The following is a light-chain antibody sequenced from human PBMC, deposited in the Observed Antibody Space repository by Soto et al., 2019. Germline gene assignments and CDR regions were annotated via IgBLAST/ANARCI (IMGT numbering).Light chain of an antibody. CDR2: GAS. V-gene: IGKV3-20*01. J-gene: IGKJ1*01. CDR1: QSVRSNF. CDR3: QRYDSLRT. Sequence: EIVLTQSPGTLSLSPGERATLSCRASQSVRSNFLAWYQQKPGQAPRLLIYGASNRATGIPDRFSGSGFGTNFTLTITRLEPEDFAMYYCQRYDSLRTFGQGTKVEI.